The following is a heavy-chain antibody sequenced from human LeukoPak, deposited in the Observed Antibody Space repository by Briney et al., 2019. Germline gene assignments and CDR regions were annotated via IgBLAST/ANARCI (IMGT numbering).Heavy chain of an antibody. CDR1: GFTFSRYW. V-gene: IGHV3-74*01. CDR2: INSDGSST. J-gene: IGHJ4*02. D-gene: IGHD2-21*02. Sequence: GGSLRLSCAASGFTFSRYWMHWVRHAPGKGLVWVSRINSDGSSTSYADSVKGRFTISRDNAKNTLYLQMNSLRAEDTAVYYCASSPYCGGDCYFDYWGQGTLVTVSS. CDR3: ASSPYCGGDCYFDY.